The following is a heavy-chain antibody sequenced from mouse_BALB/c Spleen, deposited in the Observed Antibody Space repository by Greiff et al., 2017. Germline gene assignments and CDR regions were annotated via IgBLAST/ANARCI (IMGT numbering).Heavy chain of an antibody. V-gene: IGHV5-6-3*01. J-gene: IGHJ1*01. Sequence: EVMLVESGGGLVQPGGSLKLSCAASGFTFSSYGMSWVRQTPDKRLELVATINSNGGSTYYPDSVKGRFTISRDNAKNTLYLQMSSLKSEDTAMYYCARGDYYGYYWYFDVWGAGTTVTVSS. D-gene: IGHD1-2*01. CDR3: ARGDYYGYYWYFDV. CDR2: INSNGGST. CDR1: GFTFSSYG.